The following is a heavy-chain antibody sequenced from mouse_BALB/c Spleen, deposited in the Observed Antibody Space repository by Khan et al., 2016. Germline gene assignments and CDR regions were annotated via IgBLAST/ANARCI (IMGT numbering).Heavy chain of an antibody. CDR3: ADDYYGSNWFAY. D-gene: IGHD1-1*01. Sequence: QIQLVQSGPELKKPGETVKISCKASGYTFTNYGMTWVKQAPGKGLKWMGWINTNTGEPTYAEEFKGRFAFSLETAASTLYLQMNNLKYEDTATCARADDYYGSNWFAYWGQGTLVTVSA. CDR1: GYTFTNYG. CDR2: INTNTGEP. J-gene: IGHJ3*01. V-gene: IGHV9-3*02.